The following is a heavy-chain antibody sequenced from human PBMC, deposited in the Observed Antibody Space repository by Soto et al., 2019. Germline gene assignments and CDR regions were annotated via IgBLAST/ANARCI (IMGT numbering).Heavy chain of an antibody. Sequence: QVQLVQSGAEVKKPGSSVKVSCKASGGTFSSYAISWVRQAPGQGLEWMGGIIPIFGTANYAQKFQGRVTITADESTRTAYVALSSLGSEDTAVYYCARVGGWLKTSGFDSWGQGTLVTVSS. V-gene: IGHV1-69*12. J-gene: IGHJ5*01. CDR2: IIPIFGTA. CDR1: GGTFSSYA. CDR3: ARVGGWLKTSGFDS. D-gene: IGHD5-12*01.